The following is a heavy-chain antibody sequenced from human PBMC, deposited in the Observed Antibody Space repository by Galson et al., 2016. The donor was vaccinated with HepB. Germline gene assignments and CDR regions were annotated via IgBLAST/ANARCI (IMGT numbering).Heavy chain of an antibody. CDR1: GYTFTTSG. CDR3: ARDVQYRLDS. J-gene: IGHJ4*02. Sequence: SVKVSCKASGYTFTTSGISWVRQAPGQGLEWMGWISTYSGDPKYAQNFQGGLTLTTYSSTTTAYMELRSLRFDDTAMYYCARDVQYRLDSWCQTTLVTVSS. D-gene: IGHD2/OR15-2a*01. CDR2: ISTYSGDP. V-gene: IGHV1-18*01.